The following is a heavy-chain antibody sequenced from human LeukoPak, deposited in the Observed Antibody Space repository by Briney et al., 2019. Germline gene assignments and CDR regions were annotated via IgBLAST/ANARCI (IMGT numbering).Heavy chain of an antibody. V-gene: IGHV1-2*02. CDR1: GYTFTGYY. CDR3: ARDYRKGYCSGGSCYTPVAFDI. Sequence: ASVKVSCKASGYTFTGYYMHWARQAPGQGLEWMGWINPNSGGTNYAQKFQGRVTMTRDTSISTAYMELSRLRSDDTAVYYCARDYRKGYCSGGSCYTPVAFDIWGQGTMVTVSS. J-gene: IGHJ3*02. D-gene: IGHD2-15*01. CDR2: INPNSGGT.